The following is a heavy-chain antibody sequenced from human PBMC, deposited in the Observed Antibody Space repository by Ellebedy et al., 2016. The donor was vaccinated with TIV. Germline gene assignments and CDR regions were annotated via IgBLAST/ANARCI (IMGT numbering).Heavy chain of an antibody. CDR3: ARAGEYRYGYSFDY. Sequence: GESLKISCAASGFTFSSYSMNWVRQAPGKGLEWVSYITRSSTTIYYADFVKCRFTVSRDNAKNSLYLQMNSLRDEDTAVYYCARAGEYRYGYSFDYWGQGTLVTVSS. CDR1: GFTFSSYS. CDR2: ITRSSTTI. J-gene: IGHJ4*02. D-gene: IGHD5-18*01. V-gene: IGHV3-48*02.